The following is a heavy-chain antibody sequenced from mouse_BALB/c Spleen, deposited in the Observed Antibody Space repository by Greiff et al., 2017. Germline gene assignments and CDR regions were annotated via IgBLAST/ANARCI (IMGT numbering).Heavy chain of an antibody. CDR1: GYTFTSYV. CDR3: ATLYGNSWYFDV. Sequence: EVQVVESGPELVKPGASVKMSCKASGYTFTSYVMHWVKQKPGQGLEWIGYINPYNDGTKYNEKFKGKATLTSDKSSSTAYMELSSLTSEDSAVYYCATLYGNSWYFDVWGAGTTVTVAS. CDR2: INPYNDGT. J-gene: IGHJ1*01. D-gene: IGHD2-1*01. V-gene: IGHV1-14*01.